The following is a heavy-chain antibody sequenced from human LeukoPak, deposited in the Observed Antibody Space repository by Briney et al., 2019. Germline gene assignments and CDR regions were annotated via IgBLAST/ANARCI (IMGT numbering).Heavy chain of an antibody. CDR3: ARPYGSGSHFGY. CDR1: GYSFTSYD. CDR2: MNPNSGNT. V-gene: IGHV1-8*01. Sequence: GASVKVSCKASGYSFTSYDINWVRQATGQGLEWMGWMNPNSGNTGYAQKFQGRVTLTRNTSVSTAYMELSSLRSEDTAVYYCARPYGSGSHFGYWGQGTLVTVSS. J-gene: IGHJ4*02. D-gene: IGHD3-10*01.